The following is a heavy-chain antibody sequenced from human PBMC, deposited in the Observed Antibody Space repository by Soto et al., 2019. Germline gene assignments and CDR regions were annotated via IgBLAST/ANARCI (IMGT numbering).Heavy chain of an antibody. J-gene: IGHJ6*02. D-gene: IGHD5-18*01. V-gene: IGHV3-43*01. CDR2: ISWDGGST. CDR3: AKDIWAGYTDYYYYGMDV. Sequence: GGSLRLSCAASGFTFDDYTMHWVRQAPGKGLEWVSLISWDGGSTYYADSVKGRFTISRDNSKNSLYLQMNSLRTEDTALYYCAKDIWAGYTDYYYYGMDVWGQGTTVTVSS. CDR1: GFTFDDYT.